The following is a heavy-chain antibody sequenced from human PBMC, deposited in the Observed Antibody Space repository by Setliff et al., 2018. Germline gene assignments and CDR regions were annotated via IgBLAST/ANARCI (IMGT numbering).Heavy chain of an antibody. CDR1: GASLSSGSYY. CDR3: AKEYVVISFVRNSHQHYGMDV. V-gene: IGHV4-61*09. D-gene: IGHD2-21*01. J-gene: IGHJ6*02. CDR2: IYTNGAT. Sequence: TSETLSLTCTVSGASLSSGSYYWSWIRQSAGKGLEWIGHIYTNGATSYSPSLKSRVSISADTSKNVISLRLTSVTAADTAVYYCAKEYVVISFVRNSHQHYGMDVWGPGTTVTVSS.